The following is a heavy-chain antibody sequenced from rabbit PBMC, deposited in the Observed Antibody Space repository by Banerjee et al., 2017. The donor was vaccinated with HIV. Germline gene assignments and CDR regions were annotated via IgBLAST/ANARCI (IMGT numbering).Heavy chain of an antibody. V-gene: IGHV1S39*01. CDR2: IDPVFDNI. CDR3: ARGSGAIARLDL. J-gene: IGHJ3*01. Sequence: QEQLVESGGGLVQPGGSLKLSCKVSGFDFSSYGVSWVRQAPGKGLEWIGYIDPVFDNIYYASWVNGRFTISKTSSTTVTLQMTSLTAADTATYFCARGSGAIARLDLWGQGTLVTVS. D-gene: IGHD1-1*01. CDR1: GFDFSSYG.